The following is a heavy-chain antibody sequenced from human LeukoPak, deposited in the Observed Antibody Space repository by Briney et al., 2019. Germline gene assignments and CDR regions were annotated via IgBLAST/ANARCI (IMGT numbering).Heavy chain of an antibody. CDR2: IYSGGST. J-gene: IGHJ4*02. V-gene: IGHV3-53*01. D-gene: IGHD1-26*01. CDR3: AKVKGGRYWKPFDY. Sequence: PGGSLRLSCAASGFSVSSNYMSWVRQAPGKGLEWVSVIYSGGSTYYADSVKGRFTISRDNSKNTLYLQMNSLRAEDTAVYYCAKVKGGRYWKPFDYWGQGTLVTVSS. CDR1: GFSVSSNY.